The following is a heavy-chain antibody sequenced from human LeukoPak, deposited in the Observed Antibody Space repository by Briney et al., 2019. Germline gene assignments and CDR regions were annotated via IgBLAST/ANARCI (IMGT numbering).Heavy chain of an antibody. CDR2: ISNSSSTI. V-gene: IGHV3-48*01. J-gene: IGHJ6*03. CDR3: ARGVRRFLEWVSMDV. D-gene: IGHD3-3*01. CDR1: GFTFSIYS. Sequence: PGGSLRLSCAASGFTFSIYSMNWVRQAPGKGLEWVSYISNSSSTIYYADSVKGRFTISRDNAKNSLYLQMNSLRAEDTAVYYCARGVRRFLEWVSMDVWGKGTTATVSS.